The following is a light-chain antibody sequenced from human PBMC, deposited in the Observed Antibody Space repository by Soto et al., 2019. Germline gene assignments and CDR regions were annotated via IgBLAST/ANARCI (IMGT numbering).Light chain of an antibody. CDR3: AAWDTSLSAVV. V-gene: IGLV1-51*01. CDR2: DNN. CDR1: NSNIGDNY. J-gene: IGLJ2*01. Sequence: QSVLTQPPSVSAAPGQKVTISCSGSNSNIGDNYVSWYQQVPGTAPKLLIYDNNKRPSGIPDRFSGSKSDTSATLAIAGLQVGDESDYFCAAWDTSLSAVVFGGGTQLTVL.